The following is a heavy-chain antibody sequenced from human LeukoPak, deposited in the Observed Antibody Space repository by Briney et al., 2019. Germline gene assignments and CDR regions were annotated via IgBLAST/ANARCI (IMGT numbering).Heavy chain of an antibody. CDR3: ARGRYYYDSTCDY. D-gene: IGHD3-22*01. Sequence: ASVKVSCKASGYTFTGYYTHWVRQAPGQGLEWMGWINPNSGGTNYAQKFQGRVTMTRDTSISTAYMELSRLRSDDTAVYYCARGRYYYDSTCDYWGQGTLVTVSS. CDR1: GYTFTGYY. V-gene: IGHV1-2*02. CDR2: INPNSGGT. J-gene: IGHJ4*02.